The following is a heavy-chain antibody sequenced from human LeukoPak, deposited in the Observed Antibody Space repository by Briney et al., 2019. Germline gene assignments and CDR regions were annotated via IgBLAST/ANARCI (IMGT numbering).Heavy chain of an antibody. J-gene: IGHJ4*02. V-gene: IGHV3-30*04. D-gene: IGHD3-10*01. CDR1: GFTFSSYA. Sequence: GRSLRLSCAASGFTFSSYAMHWVRQAPSKGLEWVAVISYDGSNKYYADSVKGRFTISRDNSKNTLYLQMNSLRAEDTAVYYCARDFRHILDYWGQGTLVTVSS. CDR2: ISYDGSNK. CDR3: ARDFRHILDY.